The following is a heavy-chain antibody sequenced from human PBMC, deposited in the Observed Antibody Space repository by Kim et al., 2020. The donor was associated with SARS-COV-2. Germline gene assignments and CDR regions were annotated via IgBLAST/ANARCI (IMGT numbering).Heavy chain of an antibody. V-gene: IGHV3-23*01. Sequence: GGSLRLSCAASGFTFSSYAMSWVRQAPGKGLEWVSAISGSGGSTYYADSVKGRFTISRDNSKNTLYLQMNSLRAEDTAVYYCAKGRLYYYDSSGPPVSYFDYWGQGTLVTVSS. J-gene: IGHJ4*02. CDR1: GFTFSSYA. D-gene: IGHD3-22*01. CDR2: ISGSGGST. CDR3: AKGRLYYYDSSGPPVSYFDY.